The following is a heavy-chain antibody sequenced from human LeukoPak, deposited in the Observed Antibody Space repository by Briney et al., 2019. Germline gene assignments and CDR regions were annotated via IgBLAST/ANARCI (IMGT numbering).Heavy chain of an antibody. CDR2: IIPIFGTA. J-gene: IGHJ6*04. CDR3: ARDKRSSWSQLDYYYYGMDV. V-gene: IGHV1-69*13. CDR1: GGTFSSYA. Sequence: SVKVSCKASGGTFSSYAISWVRQAPGQGLEWMGGIIPIFGTANYAQKFQGRVTITADESTSTAYMELSSLRSEDTAVYYCARDKRSSWSQLDYYYYGMDVWGKGATVTVSS. D-gene: IGHD6-13*01.